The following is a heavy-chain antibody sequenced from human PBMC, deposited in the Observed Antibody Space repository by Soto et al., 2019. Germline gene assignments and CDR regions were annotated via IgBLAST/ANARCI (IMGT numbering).Heavy chain of an antibody. CDR3: ARDKSADTAMTWPFYYYYGMDV. Sequence: GGSLRLSCAASGFTFSSYSMNWVHQAPGKGLEWVSYISSSSSTIYYADSVKGRFTISRDNAKNSLYLQMNSLRDEDTAVYYCARDKSADTAMTWPFYYYYGMDVWGQGTTVTVSS. CDR1: GFTFSSYS. D-gene: IGHD5-18*01. CDR2: ISSSSSTI. J-gene: IGHJ6*02. V-gene: IGHV3-48*02.